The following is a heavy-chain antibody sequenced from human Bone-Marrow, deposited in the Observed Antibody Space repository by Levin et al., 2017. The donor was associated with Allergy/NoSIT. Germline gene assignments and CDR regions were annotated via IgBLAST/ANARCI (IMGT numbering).Heavy chain of an antibody. Sequence: GGSLRLSCAASGFTFNNYALTWVRQVAGKGLEWVSTIIGDGRTFYADSVKGRFTVSKDDSKNTMFLQLDSLRAEDTAVYYCAKGKATDAVDWFDPWGQGTLVTVSS. CDR3: AKGKATDAVDWFDP. CDR2: IIGDGRT. J-gene: IGHJ5*02. V-gene: IGHV3-23*01. CDR1: GFTFNNYA. D-gene: IGHD5-24*01.